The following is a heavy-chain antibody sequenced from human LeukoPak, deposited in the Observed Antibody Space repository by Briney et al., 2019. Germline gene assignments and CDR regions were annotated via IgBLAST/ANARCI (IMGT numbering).Heavy chain of an antibody. D-gene: IGHD1-26*01. CDR1: GGTFSSYA. CDR3: ARDGWELPKWAAP. V-gene: IGHV1-69*05. Sequence: GSSVKVSCKASGGTFSSYAISWVRQAPGQGLEWMGGIIPIFGTANCAQKFQGRVTMTTDTSTSTAYMELRSLRSDDTAVYYCARDGWELPKWAAPWGQGTLVTVSS. J-gene: IGHJ5*02. CDR2: IIPIFGTA.